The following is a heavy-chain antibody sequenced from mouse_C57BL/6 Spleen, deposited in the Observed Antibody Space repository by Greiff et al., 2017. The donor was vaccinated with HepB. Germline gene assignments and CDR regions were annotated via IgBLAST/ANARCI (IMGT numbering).Heavy chain of an antibody. D-gene: IGHD1-1*01. Sequence: DVKLVESGPGLVKPSQSLSLTCSVTGYSITSGYYWNWIRQFPGNKLEWMGYISYDGSNNYNPSLKNRISITRDTSKNQFFLKLNSVTTEDTATYYCAHYYGSSPGFAYWGQGTLVTVSA. V-gene: IGHV3-6*01. CDR2: ISYDGSN. CDR1: GYSITSGYY. J-gene: IGHJ3*01. CDR3: AHYYGSSPGFAY.